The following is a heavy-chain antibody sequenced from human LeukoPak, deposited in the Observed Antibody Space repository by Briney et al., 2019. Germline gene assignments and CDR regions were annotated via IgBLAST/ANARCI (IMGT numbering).Heavy chain of an antibody. CDR2: IRYDGSNK. V-gene: IGHV3-30*02. J-gene: IGHJ3*02. CDR3: ASETKRGYSYGSPTDAFDI. D-gene: IGHD5-18*01. Sequence: QPGGSLRLSCAASGFTFSSYGMHWVRQAPGKGLEWVAFIRYDGSNKYYADSLKGRFTISRDNARNSLYLQMNSLRAEDTALYYCASETKRGYSYGSPTDAFDIWGQGTLVTVSS. CDR1: GFTFSSYG.